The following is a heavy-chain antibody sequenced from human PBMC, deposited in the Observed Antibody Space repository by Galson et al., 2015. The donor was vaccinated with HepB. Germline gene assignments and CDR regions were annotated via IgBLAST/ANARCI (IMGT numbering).Heavy chain of an antibody. V-gene: IGHV1-24*01. J-gene: IGHJ5*02. Sequence: SVKVSCKVSGYTLTELSMHWVRQAPGKGLEWMGGFDPEDGETIYAQKFQGRVTMTEDTSTDTAYMELSSLRSEDTAVYYCATANCGGDCLGVEKAYWFDPWGQGTLVTVSS. CDR1: GYTLTELS. CDR3: ATANCGGDCLGVEKAYWFDP. CDR2: FDPEDGET. D-gene: IGHD2-21*02.